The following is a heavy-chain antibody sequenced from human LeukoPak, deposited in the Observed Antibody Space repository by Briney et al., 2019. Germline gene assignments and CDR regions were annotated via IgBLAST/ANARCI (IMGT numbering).Heavy chain of an antibody. CDR3: ASFGYWGDWGFVDV. Sequence: SQTLSLTCAVSGDTISSNSAAWNWIRQSPGRGLEWLVRTYYRAKMYNDYAVSVKSRITINPDTSKNQFSLQLSPVTPDDTAVYSCASFGYWGDWGFVDVWGQGTTVTVSS. CDR2: TYYRAKMYN. CDR1: GDTISSNSAA. J-gene: IGHJ6*02. V-gene: IGHV6-1*01. D-gene: IGHD2-21*01.